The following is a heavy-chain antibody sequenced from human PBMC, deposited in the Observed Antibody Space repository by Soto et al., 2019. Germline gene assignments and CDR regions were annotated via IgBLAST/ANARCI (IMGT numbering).Heavy chain of an antibody. Sequence: QVQLQESGPGLVKPSQTLSLTCTVSGGSISSGGYYWSWIRQHPGKGLEWIGYIYYSGSTYYNPALKSRVTISVDTSKNQFSLKLSSVTAADTAVYYCARSYGTKVVVAGSGAFDIWGQGTMVTVSS. J-gene: IGHJ3*02. CDR2: IYYSGST. D-gene: IGHD2-15*01. CDR1: GGSISSGGYY. CDR3: ARSYGTKVVVAGSGAFDI. V-gene: IGHV4-31*03.